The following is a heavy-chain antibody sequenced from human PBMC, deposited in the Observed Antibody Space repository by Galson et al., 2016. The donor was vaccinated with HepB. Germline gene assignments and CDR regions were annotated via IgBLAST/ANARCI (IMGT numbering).Heavy chain of an antibody. CDR2: LNQDGSLK. V-gene: IGHV3-7*01. CDR3: ARGNFAADL. D-gene: IGHD1-7*01. J-gene: IGHJ3*01. Sequence: SLRLSCAASGLTFSTYWMNWVRQAPGKGLEWVANLNQDGSLKYYADSVRGRFTISRDNAKESVYLQMNSLRAEDTAVYYCARGNFAADLWGQGTVVTVSS. CDR1: GLTFSTYW.